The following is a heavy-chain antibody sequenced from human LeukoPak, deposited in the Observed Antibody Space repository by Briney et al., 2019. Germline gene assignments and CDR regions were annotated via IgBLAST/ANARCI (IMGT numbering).Heavy chain of an antibody. D-gene: IGHD2-21*02. CDR2: IWYDGSNK. Sequence: GGSLRLSCAASGFTFSSYGMHWVRQAPGKGLEWVAVIWYDGSNKYYADSVKGRFTISRDNSKNTLYLQMNSLRAEDTAVYYCARDRIVVVTAGGYYYYYGMDVWGQGTTVTVSS. V-gene: IGHV3-33*01. CDR1: GFTFSSYG. J-gene: IGHJ6*02. CDR3: ARDRIVVVTAGGYYYYYGMDV.